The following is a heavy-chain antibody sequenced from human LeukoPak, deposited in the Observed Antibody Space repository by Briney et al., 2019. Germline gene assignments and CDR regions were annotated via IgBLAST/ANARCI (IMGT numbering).Heavy chain of an antibody. CDR2: ISGSGGST. D-gene: IGHD6-13*01. V-gene: IGHV3-23*01. CDR1: GFTFSSYA. CDR3: AKLVAAAVDSPLDY. Sequence: GGSLRLSCAASGFTFSSYAMSWVRQAPGKGLEWVSAISGSGGSTYYADSVKGRFTIFRDNSKNTLYLQMNSLRAEDTAVYYCAKLVAAAVDSPLDYWGQGTLVTVSS. J-gene: IGHJ4*02.